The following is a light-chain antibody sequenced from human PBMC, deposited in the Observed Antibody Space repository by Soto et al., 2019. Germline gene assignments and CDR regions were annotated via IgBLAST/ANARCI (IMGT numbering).Light chain of an antibody. Sequence: EIVLTQSPGTLSLSPGERATLSCRASQSVSSSYLAWYQQKPGQAPRLLIYDASSRATGIPDRFSGSGSGTDFTLTISRLEPEDCAVYYCQQYGSSPLFTFGPGTKVDI. V-gene: IGKV3-20*01. CDR3: QQYGSSPLFT. CDR1: QSVSSSY. J-gene: IGKJ3*01. CDR2: DAS.